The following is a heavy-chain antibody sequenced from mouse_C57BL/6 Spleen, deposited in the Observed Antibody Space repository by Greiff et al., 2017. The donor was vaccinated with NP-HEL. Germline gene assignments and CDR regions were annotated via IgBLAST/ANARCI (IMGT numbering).Heavy chain of an antibody. CDR3: ARERLAY. Sequence: EVMLVESGGGLVQPGGSLKLSCAASGFTFSNYYMYWVRQTPEKRLEWVAYISNGGGSTYYPDTVKGRFTISRDNAKNTLYLQMSRLKSEDTAMYYCARERLAYWGQGTLVTVSA. V-gene: IGHV5-12*01. J-gene: IGHJ3*01. CDR2: ISNGGGST. CDR1: GFTFSNYY.